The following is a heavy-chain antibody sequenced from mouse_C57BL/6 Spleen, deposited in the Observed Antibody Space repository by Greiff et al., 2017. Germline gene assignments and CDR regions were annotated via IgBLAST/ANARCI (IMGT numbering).Heavy chain of an antibody. CDR3: ARRGATYYAMDY. V-gene: IGHV5-9*01. CDR2: ISGGGGNT. J-gene: IGHJ4*01. Sequence: EVQVVESGGGLVKPGGSLKLSCAASGFTFSSYTMSWVRQTPEKRLEWVATISGGGGNTYYPDSVKGRFTISRDNAKNTLYLQMSSLRSEDTALYYCARRGATYYAMDYWGQGTSVTVSS. D-gene: IGHD3-1*01. CDR1: GFTFSSYT.